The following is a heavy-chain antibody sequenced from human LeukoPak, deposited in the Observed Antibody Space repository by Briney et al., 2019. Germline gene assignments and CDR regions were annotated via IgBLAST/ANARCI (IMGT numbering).Heavy chain of an antibody. Sequence: PSETLSLTCTVSGGSISSSSYYWGWIRQPPGKGLEWIGSIYYSGSTYYNPSLKSRVTISVDTSKNQFSLKLSSVTAADTAVYYCAREYSSGWRSTRRYFDLWGRGTLVTVSS. CDR2: IYYSGST. CDR3: AREYSSGWRSTRRYFDL. D-gene: IGHD6-19*01. CDR1: GGSISSSSYY. J-gene: IGHJ2*01. V-gene: IGHV4-39*01.